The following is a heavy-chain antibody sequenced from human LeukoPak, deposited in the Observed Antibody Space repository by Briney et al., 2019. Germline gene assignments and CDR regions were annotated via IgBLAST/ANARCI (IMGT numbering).Heavy chain of an antibody. V-gene: IGHV3-53*01. D-gene: IGHD6-19*01. CDR2: IYSGGST. J-gene: IGHJ5*02. CDR3: ARDLGSGWYGGWFDP. CDR1: GFTVSSNY. Sequence: GGSLRLSCAASGFTVSSNYMSWVRQAPGKGLEWVSVIYSGGSTYYADSVKGRFTISRDNSKNTLYLQMNSLRAEDTAVYYCARDLGSGWYGGWFDPWGQGTLVTVSS.